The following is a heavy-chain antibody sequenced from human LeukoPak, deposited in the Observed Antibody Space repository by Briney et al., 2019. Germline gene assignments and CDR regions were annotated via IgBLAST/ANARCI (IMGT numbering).Heavy chain of an antibody. CDR2: IYYSGST. Sequence: PSETLSLTCTVSGGFLRSYYRRWLRQPPAKGLEWIGYIYYSGSTNYNPSLKSRGTISVDTSKNQFSLKLSSVTAADTAVYYCARNRASRLWFDPWGQGTLVTVSS. CDR3: ARNRASRLWFDP. V-gene: IGHV4-59*01. D-gene: IGHD2/OR15-2a*01. CDR1: GGFLRSYY. J-gene: IGHJ5*02.